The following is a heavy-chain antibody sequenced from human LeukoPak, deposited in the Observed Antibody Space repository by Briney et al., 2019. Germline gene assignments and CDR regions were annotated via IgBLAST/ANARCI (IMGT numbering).Heavy chain of an antibody. CDR1: GYTFTSYA. D-gene: IGHD6-19*01. Sequence: ASVKVSCKASGYTFTSYAMNWVRQAPGQGLEWMGWINTNTGNPTYAQGFTGRFVFSLDTSVSTAYLQISSLKAEDTAVYYCARGQYSSGWLTPRRYFDLWGRGTLVTVPS. V-gene: IGHV7-4-1*02. J-gene: IGHJ2*01. CDR3: ARGQYSSGWLTPRRYFDL. CDR2: INTNTGNP.